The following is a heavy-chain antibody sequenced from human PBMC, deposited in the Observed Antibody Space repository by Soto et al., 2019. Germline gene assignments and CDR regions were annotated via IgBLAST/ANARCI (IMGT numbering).Heavy chain of an antibody. Sequence: SVKVSCKASGGTFSGYAISWVRQAPGQGLEWMGGIIPIFGTANYAQKFQGRVTITADKSTSTAYMELSSLRSEDTAVYYCAREYPPEEFSGYFPLDAFDIWGQGTMVTVSS. J-gene: IGHJ3*02. CDR1: GGTFSGYA. V-gene: IGHV1-69*06. D-gene: IGHD3-22*01. CDR2: IIPIFGTA. CDR3: AREYPPEEFSGYFPLDAFDI.